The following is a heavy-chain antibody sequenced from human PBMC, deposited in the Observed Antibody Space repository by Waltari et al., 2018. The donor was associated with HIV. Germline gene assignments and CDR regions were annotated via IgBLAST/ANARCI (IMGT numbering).Heavy chain of an antibody. Sequence: QVQLVQSGAEVKKPGASVKVSCKASGYTFTSYYMHWVRQAPGQGLEWMGIINPSGGSTSYAQKFQGRVTMTRDTSTSTVYMELSSLRSEDTAVYYCAREVLGCTNGVCPPWGGYGMDVWGQGTTVTVSS. CDR3: AREVLGCTNGVCPPWGGYGMDV. D-gene: IGHD2-8*01. CDR2: INPSGGST. J-gene: IGHJ6*02. V-gene: IGHV1-46*01. CDR1: GYTFTSYY.